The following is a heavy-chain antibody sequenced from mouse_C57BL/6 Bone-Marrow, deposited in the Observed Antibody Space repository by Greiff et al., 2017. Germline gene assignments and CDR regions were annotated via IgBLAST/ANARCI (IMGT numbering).Heavy chain of an antibody. D-gene: IGHD1-1*01. CDR2: ISYDGSN. Sequence: EESGPGLVKPSQSLSLTCSVTGYSITSGYYWNWIRQFPGNKLEWMGYISYDGSNNYNPSLKNRISITRDTSKNQFFLKLNSVTTEDTATYYCARAGYYGSSFDYWGQGTTLTGSS. V-gene: IGHV3-6*01. CDR3: ARAGYYGSSFDY. CDR1: GYSITSGYY. J-gene: IGHJ2*01.